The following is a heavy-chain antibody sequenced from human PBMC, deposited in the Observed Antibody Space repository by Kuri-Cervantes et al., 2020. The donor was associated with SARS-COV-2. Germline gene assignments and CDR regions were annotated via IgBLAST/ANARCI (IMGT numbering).Heavy chain of an antibody. V-gene: IGHV3-30-3*01. CDR1: GFTFSSYA. CDR2: ISYDGSNK. Sequence: GESLKISCAASGFTFSSYAMHWVRQAPGKGLEWVAVISYDGSNKYYADSVKGRFTISRDNSKNSLYLQVNSLRAEDTAVYYCARDREWPRKDAFDIWGQGTMVTVSS. CDR3: ARDREWPRKDAFDI. D-gene: IGHD5-12*01. J-gene: IGHJ3*02.